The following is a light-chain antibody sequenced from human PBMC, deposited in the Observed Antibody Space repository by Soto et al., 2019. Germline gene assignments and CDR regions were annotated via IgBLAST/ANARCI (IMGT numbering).Light chain of an antibody. CDR1: QSVYINS. CDR3: QQYGASPLT. Sequence: EIVLTQSPGTLSLSPGERATLSCRASQSVYINSLAWYQQKPGQPPRLLIYGASTRASAVPDRFNGSGSGADFALTITRLEPEDFAVYYCQQYGASPLTVGPGTRVD. V-gene: IGKV3-20*01. J-gene: IGKJ3*01. CDR2: GAS.